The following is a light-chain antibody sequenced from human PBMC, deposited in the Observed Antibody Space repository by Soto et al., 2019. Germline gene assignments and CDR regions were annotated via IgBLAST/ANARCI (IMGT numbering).Light chain of an antibody. CDR2: EVS. CDR1: SSDVGSYNL. Sequence: QSALTQPASVSGSPGQSITISCTGTSSDVGSYNLVSWYQHHPGKAPKLMIFEVSKRPSGVSNRFSGSKSGNAASLTISGLQAEDEAEYYCCSYAGTYGCGNGTKVTV. V-gene: IGLV2-23*02. CDR3: CSYAGTYG. J-gene: IGLJ1*01.